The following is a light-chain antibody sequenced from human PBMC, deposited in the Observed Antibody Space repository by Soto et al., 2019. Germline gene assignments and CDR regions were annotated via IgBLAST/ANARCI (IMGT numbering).Light chain of an antibody. V-gene: IGKV3-11*01. CDR2: DAS. CDR1: QSVSSY. Sequence: EIVLTQSPATLSLSPGERATLSCRASQSVSSYLAWYQQKPGQAPRLLIYDASNGATGIPARFSGSGSGTDFTLTISSLEPEDFAVYYCQQRSNWFRTFGGGTKVEIK. CDR3: QQRSNWFRT. J-gene: IGKJ4*01.